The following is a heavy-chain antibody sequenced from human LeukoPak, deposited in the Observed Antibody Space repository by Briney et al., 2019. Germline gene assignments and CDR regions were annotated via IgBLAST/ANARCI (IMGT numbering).Heavy chain of an antibody. CDR1: GGSISSYY. Sequence: PSETLSLTCTVSGGSISSYYWSWIRQPPGKGLEWIGYIYYSGSTNYNPSLKSRVTISVDTSKNQFSLKLSSVTAADTAVYYCASLSGYASSNYYYYGMDVWGKGTTVTVSS. V-gene: IGHV4-59*01. CDR2: IYYSGST. J-gene: IGHJ6*04. D-gene: IGHD5-12*01. CDR3: ASLSGYASSNYYYYGMDV.